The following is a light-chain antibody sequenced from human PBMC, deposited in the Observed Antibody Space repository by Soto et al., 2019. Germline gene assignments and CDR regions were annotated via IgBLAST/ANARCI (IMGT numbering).Light chain of an antibody. CDR3: GTWDTGLSAVV. CDR1: TSNIGYKY. CDR2: DND. Sequence: QSVLTQPPSVSAAPGQRVTISCSGRTSNIGYKYVSWYQQLPGRAPKVLIYDNDKRPSGIPDRFSGSKSGTSATLGITGLQTGDEADYYCGTWDTGLSAVVFGGGTKLTVL. J-gene: IGLJ2*01. V-gene: IGLV1-51*01.